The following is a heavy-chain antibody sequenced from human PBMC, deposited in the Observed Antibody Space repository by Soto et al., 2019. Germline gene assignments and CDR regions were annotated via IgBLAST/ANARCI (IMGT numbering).Heavy chain of an antibody. Sequence: GASVKVSCKASGYTFTGYYMHWVRQAPGQGLEWMGWINPNSGGTNYAQKFQGRVTMTRDTSISTAYMELSRLRSDDTAVYYCARTIEFDWLFYYYYGMDVWGQGTTVTVSS. CDR2: INPNSGGT. V-gene: IGHV1-2*02. J-gene: IGHJ6*02. CDR1: GYTFTGYY. CDR3: ARTIEFDWLFYYYYGMDV. D-gene: IGHD3-9*01.